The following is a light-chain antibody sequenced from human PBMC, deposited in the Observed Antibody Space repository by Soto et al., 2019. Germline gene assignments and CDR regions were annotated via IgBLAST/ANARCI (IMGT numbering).Light chain of an antibody. V-gene: IGLV2-23*01. CDR1: SSDVGSYNL. J-gene: IGLJ1*01. Sequence: QSVLTQPASVSGSPGQSITISCTGTSSDVGSYNLVSWYQQHPGKAPKLMIYEGSKRPSGVSNRFSGSKSGNTASLTISGLQAEDEADYYCCSHAGSSTSRVFGTGTKVTVL. CDR3: CSHAGSSTSRV. CDR2: EGS.